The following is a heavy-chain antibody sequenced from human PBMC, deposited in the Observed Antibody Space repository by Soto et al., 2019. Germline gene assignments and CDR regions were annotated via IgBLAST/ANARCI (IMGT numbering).Heavy chain of an antibody. D-gene: IGHD2-15*01. CDR1: GYRFTYYW. CDR3: AAQTARYGYCSRGSCFPFAY. V-gene: IGHV5-51*03. CDR2: IYPGDSDT. Sequence: EVQLVQSGAEVKKPGESLKISCKASGYRFTYYWIGWVRQMPGKGLEWMGIIYPGDSDTRYSPSFQGQVTISADKSFNAAYLQWSSLKASDTAIYYCAAQTARYGYCSRGSCFPFAYWGQGTLVTVSS. J-gene: IGHJ4*02.